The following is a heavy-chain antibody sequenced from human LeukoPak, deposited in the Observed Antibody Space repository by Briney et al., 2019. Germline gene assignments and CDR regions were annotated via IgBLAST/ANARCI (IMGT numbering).Heavy chain of an antibody. D-gene: IGHD3-10*01. J-gene: IGHJ6*03. CDR3: AREPPALLWFGELLNYYYYYMDV. CDR1: GGSFSGSY. V-gene: IGHV4-39*07. CDR2: IYYSGST. Sequence: SETLPLTCSVSGGSFSGSYWSWIRQPPGKGLEWIGSIYYSGSTYYNPSLKSRVTISVDTSKNQFSLKLSSVTAADTAVYYCAREPPALLWFGELLNYYYYYMDVWGKGTTVTVSS.